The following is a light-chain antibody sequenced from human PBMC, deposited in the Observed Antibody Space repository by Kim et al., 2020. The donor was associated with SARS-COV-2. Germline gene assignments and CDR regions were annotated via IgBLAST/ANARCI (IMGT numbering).Light chain of an antibody. CDR1: QSVSSNY. V-gene: IGKV3-20*01. Sequence: LYPGDRATLACRASQSVSSNYLAWYQQKPGQTPRLLIYGASSRATGIPDRFSGSGSGTDFTLTISRLEPEDFAVYYCQQYGSSPRFGGGTKVDIK. J-gene: IGKJ4*01. CDR2: GAS. CDR3: QQYGSSPR.